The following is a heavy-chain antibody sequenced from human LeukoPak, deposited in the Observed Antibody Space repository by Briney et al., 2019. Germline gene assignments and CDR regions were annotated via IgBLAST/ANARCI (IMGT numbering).Heavy chain of an antibody. V-gene: IGHV3-23*01. CDR1: GFTFSSYA. D-gene: IGHD6-19*01. CDR2: ISGSGGST. CDR3: AKDGDQWLPTYFFDY. J-gene: IGHJ4*02. Sequence: RGSLRLSCAASGFTFSSYAMSWVRQAPGKGLEWVSAISGSGGSTYYADSVKGRFPISRDNSKNTLYLQMNSLRAEDTAVYYCAKDGDQWLPTYFFDYWGQGTLVTVSS.